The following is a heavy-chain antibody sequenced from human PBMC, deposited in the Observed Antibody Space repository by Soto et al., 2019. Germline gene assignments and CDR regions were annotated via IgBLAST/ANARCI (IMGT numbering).Heavy chain of an antibody. V-gene: IGHV1-2*04. CDR3: ARGKGSSWYSYYYYGMDV. CDR2: INPNSGGT. Sequence: ASVKVSCKASGYTFTGYYMHWVRQAPGQGLEWMGWINPNSGGTNYAQKFQGWVTMTRDTSISTAYMELSRLRSDDTALYYCARGKGSSWYSYYYYGMDVWGQGTTVTVSS. CDR1: GYTFTGYY. D-gene: IGHD6-13*01. J-gene: IGHJ6*02.